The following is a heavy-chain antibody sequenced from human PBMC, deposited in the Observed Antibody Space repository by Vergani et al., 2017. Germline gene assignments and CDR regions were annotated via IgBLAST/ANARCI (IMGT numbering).Heavy chain of an antibody. CDR2: ISAYNAET. D-gene: IGHD1-1*01. CDR3: ARDMYTYSIGSALDH. Sequence: QVQLEQSGAEVKKPGSSVTVSCRASGGTFGSHTISWVRQAPGQGLEWVGWISAYNAETHYAHKLQGRVTMTTDTSTSTAYMELRSLRSDDTAVYYCARDMYTYSIGSALDHWGQGTLVTVSS. CDR1: GGTFGSHT. V-gene: IGHV1-18*01. J-gene: IGHJ4*02.